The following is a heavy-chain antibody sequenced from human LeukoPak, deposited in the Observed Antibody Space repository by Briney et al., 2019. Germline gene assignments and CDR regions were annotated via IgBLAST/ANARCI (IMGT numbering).Heavy chain of an antibody. Sequence: ASVKVSCKASGYTVTSYYMYWVRQAHGQGRGWMGWINPNSGGTNYPPTSQGTATMTRDTSISTAYMGPSRLRSDHTAVYFCARGGIAVVTFAYWGQGTLLTAS. D-gene: IGHD6-19*01. CDR1: GYTVTSYY. CDR3: ARGGIAVVTFAY. CDR2: INPNSGGT. J-gene: IGHJ4*02. V-gene: IGHV1-2*02.